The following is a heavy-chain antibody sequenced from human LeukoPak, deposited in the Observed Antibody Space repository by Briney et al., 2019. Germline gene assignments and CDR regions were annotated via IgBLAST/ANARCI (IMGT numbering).Heavy chain of an antibody. CDR1: GDSDPTNIGA. CDR2: TYYRSKWFN. Sequence: SQTLSLSCDISGDSDPTNIGAWLWIRQSPSRGLEWLGRTYYRSKWFNEYALSVKSRVSINPDTSKNQFSLQLNSVTPEDTAVYYCARSFTTSAGAFDIWGQGTMVTVSS. V-gene: IGHV6-1*01. J-gene: IGHJ3*02. CDR3: ARSFTTSAGAFDI. D-gene: IGHD1-1*01.